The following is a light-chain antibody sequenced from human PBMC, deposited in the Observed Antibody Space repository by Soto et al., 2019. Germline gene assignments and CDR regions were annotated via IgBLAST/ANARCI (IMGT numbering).Light chain of an antibody. J-gene: IGLJ3*02. V-gene: IGLV2-14*01. Sequence: QSALTQSASVSGSPGQSITISCTGTSSDVGGYNYVSWYQQRPGKAPKLMISEVSNRPSGVSNRFSGSKSGNTASLTISGLQAEDEADYYCSSYTGSATLVFGGGTKLTFL. CDR2: EVS. CDR3: SSYTGSATLV. CDR1: SSDVGGYNY.